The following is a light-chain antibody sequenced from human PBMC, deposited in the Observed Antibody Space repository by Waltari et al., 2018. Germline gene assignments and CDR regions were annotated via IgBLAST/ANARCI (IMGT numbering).Light chain of an antibody. CDR1: SSYVGGYKY. V-gene: IGLV2-14*03. CDR3: SSYTSSTIPV. J-gene: IGLJ1*01. Sequence: QSALTQPASVSGSPGQSITISCPGTSSYVGGYKYVSWYQQHPDKAPKLMLYDVNNRPSGVSNRFSGSKSGNTASLTISSLQAEDEADYYCSSYTSSTIPVFGTGTKVTVL. CDR2: DVN.